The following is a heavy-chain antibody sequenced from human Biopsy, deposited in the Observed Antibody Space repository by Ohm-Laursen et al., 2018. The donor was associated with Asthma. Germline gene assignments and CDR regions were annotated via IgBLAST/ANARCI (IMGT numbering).Heavy chain of an antibody. CDR2: IGVYNGNT. D-gene: IGHD3-10*01. CDR1: GYTFNSAG. V-gene: IGHV1-18*01. Sequence: ASEVSCKTSGYTFNSAGITWVRQAPGQGLEWMGWIGVYNGNTKVAQKLQDRVTMITDTSTSTAYMELRSLRSDDTAVYFCARAVDYSHYYGIDVWGQGTTVTVS. CDR3: ARAVDYSHYYGIDV. J-gene: IGHJ6*02.